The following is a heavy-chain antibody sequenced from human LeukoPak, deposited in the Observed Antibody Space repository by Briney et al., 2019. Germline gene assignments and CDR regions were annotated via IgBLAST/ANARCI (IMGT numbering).Heavy chain of an antibody. J-gene: IGHJ6*02. V-gene: IGHV1-69*04. CDR2: IIPILGIA. Sequence: GASVKVSCKASGGTFSSYAISWVRQAPGQGLEWMGRIIPILGIANYAQKFQGRVTITADKSTSTAYMELSSLRSEDTAVYYCARVAAVTTFESSGMDVWGQGTTVTVSS. D-gene: IGHD6-13*01. CDR3: ARVAAVTTFESSGMDV. CDR1: GGTFSSYA.